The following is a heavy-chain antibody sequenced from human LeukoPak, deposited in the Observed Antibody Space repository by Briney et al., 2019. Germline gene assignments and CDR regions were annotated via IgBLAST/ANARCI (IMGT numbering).Heavy chain of an antibody. V-gene: IGHV3-30*04. J-gene: IGHJ4*02. CDR3: VWENGARSFQY. Sequence: PGGSLRLSCAASGFTFRDHAMHWVRQAPGKGLEWVSLISHNGISQNHAASFKGRFTVSRDNSMNTLDLQMNSLKVEDTAVYYCVWENGARSFQYWGQGTLVTVSS. D-gene: IGHD2-8*01. CDR1: GFTFRDHA. CDR2: ISHNGISQ.